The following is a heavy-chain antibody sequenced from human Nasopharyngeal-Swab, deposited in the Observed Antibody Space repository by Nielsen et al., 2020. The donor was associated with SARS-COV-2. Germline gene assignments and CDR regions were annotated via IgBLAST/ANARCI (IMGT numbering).Heavy chain of an antibody. CDR2: ISSSGGTI. J-gene: IGHJ4*02. CDR1: GFTFSSYA. D-gene: IGHD1-26*01. V-gene: IGHV3-48*04. Sequence: GESLKISCAASGFTFSSYAMSWVRQAPGKGLEWVSYISSSGGTIYYADSVKGRFTISRDNAKNSLYLQMNSLRAEDTAVYYCARDGIVGGVFDYWGQGTLVTVSS. CDR3: ARDGIVGGVFDY.